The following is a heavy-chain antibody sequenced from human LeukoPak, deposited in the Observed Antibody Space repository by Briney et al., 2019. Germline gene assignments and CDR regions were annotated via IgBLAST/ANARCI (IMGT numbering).Heavy chain of an antibody. D-gene: IGHD3-10*01. CDR2: IGSSGNYI. CDR1: GFPFSSYS. Sequence: GGSLILSCAAAGFPFSSYSMNWVRPAPGKGLEWVSCIGSSGNYIYYADSVKGRFTISRDNAKNSLYLLMNSLRAEDTAVYYCARTHVADDITMPGWGQGTLVTVSS. V-gene: IGHV3-21*01. J-gene: IGHJ4*02. CDR3: ARTHVADDITMPG.